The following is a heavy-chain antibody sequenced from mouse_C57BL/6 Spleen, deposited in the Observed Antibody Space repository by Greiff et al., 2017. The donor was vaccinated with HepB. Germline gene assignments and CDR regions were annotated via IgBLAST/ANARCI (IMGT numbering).Heavy chain of an antibody. D-gene: IGHD1-1*01. Sequence: QVQLQQPGAELVRPGSSVKLSCKASGYTFTSYWMDWVKQRPGQGLEWIGNIYPSDSETHYNQKFKDKATLTVDKSSSTAYMQLSSLTSEDSAVYYCAREEENYGSYYFDYWGQGTTLTVSS. CDR3: AREEENYGSYYFDY. CDR2: IYPSDSET. J-gene: IGHJ2*01. V-gene: IGHV1-61*01. CDR1: GYTFTSYW.